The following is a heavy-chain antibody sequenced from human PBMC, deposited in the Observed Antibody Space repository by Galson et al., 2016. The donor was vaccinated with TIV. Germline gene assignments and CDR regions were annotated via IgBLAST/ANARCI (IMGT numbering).Heavy chain of an antibody. CDR3: ARHDSSAFSNWYFNL. CDR1: GYPFSGYY. Sequence: QSGAEVKKTGESLKISCRGSGYPFSGYYIGWVRQVPGKGLEWMGIIYPGNYHTVYSPSFESQVTISADKSTTTAYPQWNSLKASDTAMYYCARHDSSAFSNWYFNLWGRGTLVTVSS. D-gene: IGHD3-22*01. V-gene: IGHV5-51*01. CDR2: IYPGNYHT. J-gene: IGHJ2*01.